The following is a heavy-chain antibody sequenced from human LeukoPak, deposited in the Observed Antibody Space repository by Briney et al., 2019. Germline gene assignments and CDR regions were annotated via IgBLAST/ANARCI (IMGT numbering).Heavy chain of an antibody. J-gene: IGHJ1*01. CDR2: ISYDGSNK. Sequence: GGSLRLSCAASGFTFSSYGMHWVRQAPGKGLEWVAVISYDGSNKYYADSVKGRFTISRDNSKNTLYLQMNSLRAEDTAVYYCAKDVSRSLRYFDWLLPAEYFQHWGQGTLVTVSS. D-gene: IGHD3-9*01. CDR3: AKDVSRSLRYFDWLLPAEYFQH. CDR1: GFTFSSYG. V-gene: IGHV3-30*18.